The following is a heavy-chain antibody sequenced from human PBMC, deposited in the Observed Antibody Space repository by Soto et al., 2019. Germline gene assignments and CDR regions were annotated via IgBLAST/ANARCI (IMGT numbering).Heavy chain of an antibody. J-gene: IGHJ4*02. D-gene: IGHD3-10*01. CDR1: GFTFNDYA. Sequence: EVQMVESGGGLVQPGRSLRLSCAASGFTFNDYAMHWVRQAPGKGLEWVSSISWNSGSIGYADSVKGRFTISRDNAKNSLHLQMNSLRDEDTALYYCVKEGVWGGIITQYYFDYWGQGTLVTVSS. CDR2: ISWNSGSI. CDR3: VKEGVWGGIITQYYFDY. V-gene: IGHV3-9*01.